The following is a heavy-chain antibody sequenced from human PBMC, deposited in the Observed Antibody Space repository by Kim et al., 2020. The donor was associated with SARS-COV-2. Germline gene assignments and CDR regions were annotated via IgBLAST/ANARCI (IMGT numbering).Heavy chain of an antibody. Sequence: TDSVTGPFTISRDNSKITLYLQMNSLRAEDTAVYYCAKVGGSGSTTPDYWGQGTLVSVSS. D-gene: IGHD3-10*01. CDR3: AKVGGSGSTTPDY. J-gene: IGHJ4*02. V-gene: IGHV3-33*06.